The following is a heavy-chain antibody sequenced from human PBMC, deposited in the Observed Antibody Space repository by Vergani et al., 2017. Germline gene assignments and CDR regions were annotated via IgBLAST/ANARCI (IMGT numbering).Heavy chain of an antibody. D-gene: IGHD4-17*01. CDR1: GGSFSGYY. V-gene: IGHV4-34*01. Sequence: QVQLQQWGAGLLKPSETLSLTCAVYGGSFSGYYWSWIRQPPGKGLEWIGEINHSGSTYYNPSLKSRVTISVDTSKNQFSLKLSSVTAADTAVYYCARGRSATVTTDYWGQGTLVTVSS. CDR3: ARGRSATVTTDY. J-gene: IGHJ4*02. CDR2: INHSGST.